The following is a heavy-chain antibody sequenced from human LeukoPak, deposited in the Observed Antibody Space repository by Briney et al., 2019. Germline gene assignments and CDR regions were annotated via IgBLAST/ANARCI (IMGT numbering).Heavy chain of an antibody. CDR2: INSDGSST. J-gene: IGHJ4*02. CDR3: ARGVGDYVWGSYRLDY. CDR1: GFTFSSYW. Sequence: GGSLRLSCAASGFTFSSYWMHWVRQAPGKGLVWVSRINSDGSSTSYADSVKGRSTISRDNAKNTLYLQMNSLRAEDTAVYYCARGVGDYVWGSYRLDYWGQGTLVTVSS. V-gene: IGHV3-74*01. D-gene: IGHD3-16*02.